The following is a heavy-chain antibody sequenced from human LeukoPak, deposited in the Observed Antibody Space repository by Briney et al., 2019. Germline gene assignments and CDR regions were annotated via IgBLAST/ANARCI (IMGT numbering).Heavy chain of an antibody. D-gene: IGHD3-10*01. CDR1: GYTFTGYY. CDR2: INPNSGGT. CDR3: ASRAFYGSGSYYNNIVDY. J-gene: IGHJ4*02. V-gene: IGHV1-2*02. Sequence: ASVTVSCKASGYTFTGYYMHWVRQAPGQGLEWMGWINPNSGGTNYAQKFQGRVTMTRDTSISTAYMELSRLRSDDTAVYYCASRAFYGSGSYYNNIVDYWGQGTLVTVSS.